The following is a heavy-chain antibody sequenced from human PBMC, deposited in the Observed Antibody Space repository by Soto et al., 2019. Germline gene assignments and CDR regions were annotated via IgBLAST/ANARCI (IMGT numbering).Heavy chain of an antibody. V-gene: IGHV1-8*01. J-gene: IGHJ3*02. CDR2: MNPKSGNT. Sequence: ACRYRINSTDVNWVRQANGQGLEWMGWMNPKSGNTGNAQKFQGRVTMTRNTSISTAYMDLSSLRSEDTAVYYCARGAAFDIWGQGTMVTVSS. CDR1: RYRINSTD. CDR3: ARGAAFDI.